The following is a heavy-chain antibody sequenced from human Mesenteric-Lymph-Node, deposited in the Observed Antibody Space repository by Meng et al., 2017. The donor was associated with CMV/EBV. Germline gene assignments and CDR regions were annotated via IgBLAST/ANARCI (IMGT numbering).Heavy chain of an antibody. CDR1: GFTFNSYV. Sequence: GGSLRLSCAASGFTFNSYVMTWVRQAPGKGLEWVSTINDGGDSTYYADSVKGRFTISRDNSKNTLYLQMNSLRAEDTAVYYCAKDCCSSMAYFDSWGQGTLVTVSS. CDR2: INDGGDST. CDR3: AKDCCSSMAYFDS. D-gene: IGHD2-21*01. V-gene: IGHV3-23*01. J-gene: IGHJ4*02.